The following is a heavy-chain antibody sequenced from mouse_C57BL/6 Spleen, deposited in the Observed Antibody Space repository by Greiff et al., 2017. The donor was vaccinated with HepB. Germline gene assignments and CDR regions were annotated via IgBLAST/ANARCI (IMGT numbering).Heavy chain of an antibody. CDR1: GYTFTGYW. J-gene: IGHJ1*03. D-gene: IGHD1-1*01. V-gene: IGHV1-9*01. CDR2: ILPGSGST. CDR3: ARGVTTVVDWYFDV. Sequence: VHLVESGAELLKPGASVKLSCKATGYTFTGYWIEWVKQRPGHGLEWIGEILPGSGSTNYNEKFKGKATFTADTSSNTAYMQLSSLTTEDSAIYYSARGVTTVVDWYFDVWGTGTTVTVSS.